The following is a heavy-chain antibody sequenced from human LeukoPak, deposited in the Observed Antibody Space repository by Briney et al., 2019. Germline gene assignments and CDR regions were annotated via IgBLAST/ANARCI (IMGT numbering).Heavy chain of an antibody. CDR3: AREIVTTTGVPKYYFDS. CDR1: GFTFSTYA. CDR2: ISSSGGST. Sequence: QPGGSLRLSCAASGFTFSTYAMSWVRQAPGKGLEWVSAISSSGGSTYYADSEKGRFTISRDNAENSLCLQMNSLRAEDTAVYFCAREIVTTTGVPKYYFDSWGQGTLVTVSS. J-gene: IGHJ4*02. D-gene: IGHD5-12*01. V-gene: IGHV3-23*01.